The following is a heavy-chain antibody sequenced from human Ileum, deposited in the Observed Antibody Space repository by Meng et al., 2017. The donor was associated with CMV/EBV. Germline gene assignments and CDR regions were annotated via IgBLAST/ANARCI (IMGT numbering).Heavy chain of an antibody. Sequence: GESLKISCAASGFTSDTYVMNWVRQAPGKGPEWVSSISGSGRNTYYADAVKGRFTISRDNSKNMFYLQMNSLRGEDTAVYYCARDGQWLVDYYYGMDVWGQGTAVTVSS. CDR1: GFTSDTYV. V-gene: IGHV3-23*01. D-gene: IGHD6-19*01. CDR2: ISGSGRNT. J-gene: IGHJ6*02. CDR3: ARDGQWLVDYYYGMDV.